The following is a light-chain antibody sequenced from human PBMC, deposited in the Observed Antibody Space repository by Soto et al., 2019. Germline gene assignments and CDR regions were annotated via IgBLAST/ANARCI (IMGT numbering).Light chain of an antibody. CDR1: SSDVGGYNY. V-gene: IGLV2-14*01. CDR2: EVT. Sequence: QSVLTQPASVSGSRGQSITISCTGTSSDVGGYNYVSWYQQSPGKAPKLIIYEVTNRPSGVSIRFSGSKSGNTASLTISGLQADDEADYYCSSYTRRSTLVFGGGTKVTVL. CDR3: SSYTRRSTLV. J-gene: IGLJ3*02.